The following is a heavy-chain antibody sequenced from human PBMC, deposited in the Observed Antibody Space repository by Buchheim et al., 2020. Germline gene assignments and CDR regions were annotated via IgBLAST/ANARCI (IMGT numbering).Heavy chain of an antibody. CDR2: IKEDGSEK. D-gene: IGHD3-10*01. CDR3: VRGVPFGGD. Sequence: EVHLVESGGGLVQPGGSLRLSCAASGFTFSTHWMHWGRQAPGKGLEWVANIKEDGSEKKYVGSVKGRFTISRDNAKNSLYLQMNNLRAEDTAMYYCVRGVPFGGDWGQGTL. J-gene: IGHJ4*02. V-gene: IGHV3-7*01. CDR1: GFTFSTHW.